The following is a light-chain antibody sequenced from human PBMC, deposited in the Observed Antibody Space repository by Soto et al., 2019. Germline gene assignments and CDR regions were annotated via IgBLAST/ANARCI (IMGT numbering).Light chain of an antibody. J-gene: IGKJ4*01. CDR1: QDISNY. CDR3: HQGNSYPLT. CDR2: SAS. Sequence: DIQLTQSPSFLSASVGDRVTITCRATQDISNYLAWYQQKPGKAPNLLIHSASTLRGGVSSRFGGSGSGTEFTLTISSLQPEDLATYYCHQGNSYPLTFGGGTKVEIK. V-gene: IGKV1-9*01.